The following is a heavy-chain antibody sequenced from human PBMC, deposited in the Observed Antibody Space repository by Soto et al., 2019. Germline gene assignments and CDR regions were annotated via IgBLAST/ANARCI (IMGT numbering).Heavy chain of an antibody. CDR1: GDSVSINIAA. D-gene: IGHD6-19*01. J-gene: IGHJ4*02. CDR3: VSEKRTVPGTRGYFDN. CDR2: TFYRSKWYN. V-gene: IGHV6-1*01. Sequence: PSQTLSLTCAISGDSVSINIAAWSWIRQSPSRGLEWLGRTFYRSKWYNDSAPLVDSPLTINPDTSKNQFSLQLRSVTPEDTALYYCVSEKRTVPGTRGYFDNWRPGALVNASS.